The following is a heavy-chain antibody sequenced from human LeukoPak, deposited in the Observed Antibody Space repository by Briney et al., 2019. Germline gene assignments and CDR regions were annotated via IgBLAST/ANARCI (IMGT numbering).Heavy chain of an antibody. J-gene: IGHJ4*02. Sequence: ASVKVSCKVSGYTLTELSMHWVRQAPGKGLEWMGGFDPEDGETIYAQKFQGRVTMTEDTSTDTAYMELSSLRSEDTAVYYCATDSKYYYDSSGFLDYWGQGTLVTVFS. V-gene: IGHV1-24*01. D-gene: IGHD3-22*01. CDR3: ATDSKYYYDSSGFLDY. CDR1: GYTLTELS. CDR2: FDPEDGET.